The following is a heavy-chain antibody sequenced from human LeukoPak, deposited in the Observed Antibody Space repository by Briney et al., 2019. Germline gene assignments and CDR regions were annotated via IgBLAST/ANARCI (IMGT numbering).Heavy chain of an antibody. CDR3: ARGLEMATIPPFDY. D-gene: IGHD5-24*01. J-gene: IGHJ4*02. CDR1: GFTFSSYA. Sequence: GGSLRLSCAASGFTFSSYAMHWVRQAPGKGLEWVAVISYDGSNKYYAGSVKGRFTISRDNSKNTLYLQMNSLRAEDTAVYYCARGLEMATIPPFDYWGQGTLVTVSS. CDR2: ISYDGSNK. V-gene: IGHV3-30-3*01.